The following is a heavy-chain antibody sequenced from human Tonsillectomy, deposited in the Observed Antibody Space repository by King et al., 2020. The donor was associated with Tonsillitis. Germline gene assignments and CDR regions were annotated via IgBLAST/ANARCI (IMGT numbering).Heavy chain of an antibody. Sequence: VQLVESGGGLVQPGGSLRLSCAASGFTFSSYAMSWVRQAPGEGLEWVSTISGTGGSTYYADSVKGRFTISRDNSKNTLFLQMNSLGAEDTAVYYCAKDLGVYSYGLDAFDIWGQGTMVTVSS. V-gene: IGHV3-23*04. CDR2: ISGTGGST. J-gene: IGHJ3*02. CDR1: GFTFSSYA. CDR3: AKDLGVYSYGLDAFDI. D-gene: IGHD5-18*01.